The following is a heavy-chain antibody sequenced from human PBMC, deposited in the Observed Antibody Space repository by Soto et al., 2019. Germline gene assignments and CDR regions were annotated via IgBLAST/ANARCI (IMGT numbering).Heavy chain of an antibody. V-gene: IGHV3-7*01. CDR1: GFTFSSYW. D-gene: IGHD3-9*01. J-gene: IGHJ4*02. CDR2: IKQDGSEK. CDR3: ASNTAYDILTGYYMY. Sequence: GGSLRLSCAASGFTFSSYWMSWVRQAPGKGLEWVANIKQDGSEKYYVDSVKGRFTISRDNAKNSLYLKMNSLRAEDTAVYYCASNTAYDILTGYYMYWGQGTLVTVSS.